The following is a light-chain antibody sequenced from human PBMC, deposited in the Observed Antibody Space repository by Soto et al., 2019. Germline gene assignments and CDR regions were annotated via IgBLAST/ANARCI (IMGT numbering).Light chain of an antibody. V-gene: IGKV4-1*01. J-gene: IGKJ1*01. CDR3: QQYYSTPWT. CDR1: QNVLYISNNKNY. Sequence: DIVMTQSPDSLAVSLGERASINCKSSQNVLYISNNKNYLTWYQQKPGQPPKLLIYWASTRESGVPDRFSGSGSGTDFTLPISSLQAEDVTVYYCQQYYSTPWTFGQGTKVEIK. CDR2: WAS.